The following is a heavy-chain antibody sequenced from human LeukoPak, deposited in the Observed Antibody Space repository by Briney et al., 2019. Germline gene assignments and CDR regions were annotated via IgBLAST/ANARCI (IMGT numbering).Heavy chain of an antibody. CDR3: AREVYVETYYFDY. Sequence: SVKVSCKASGGTFSSYAISWVRQAPGQGLEWMGRIIPIFGTANYAQKFQGRVTITTDESTSTAYMELSSLRSDDTAVYYCAREVYVETYYFDYWGQGTLVTVSS. J-gene: IGHJ4*02. V-gene: IGHV1-69*05. CDR1: GGTFSSYA. D-gene: IGHD6-6*01. CDR2: IIPIFGTA.